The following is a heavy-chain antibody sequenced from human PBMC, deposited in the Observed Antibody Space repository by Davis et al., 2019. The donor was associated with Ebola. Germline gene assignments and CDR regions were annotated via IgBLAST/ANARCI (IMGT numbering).Heavy chain of an antibody. J-gene: IGHJ4*02. CDR3: ATARQWLVLDS. V-gene: IGHV3-23*01. CDR2: ISGGGGST. Sequence: GESLKISCAASGVTFSSYAMSWVRQAPGKGLEWVSGISGGGGSTYYADSVKGRFTISRDKSKDTLYLQMNSLRAEDTAVYYCATARQWLVLDSWGQGALVTVSS. CDR1: GVTFSSYA. D-gene: IGHD6-19*01.